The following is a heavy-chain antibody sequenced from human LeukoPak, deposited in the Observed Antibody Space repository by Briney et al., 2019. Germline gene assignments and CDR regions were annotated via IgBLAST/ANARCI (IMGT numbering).Heavy chain of an antibody. CDR1: GGSVSSGSYY. V-gene: IGHV4-61*01. CDR2: IYYSGST. Sequence: SETLSLTCTVSGGSVSSGSYYWSWIRQPPGKGLEWIGYIYYSGSTNYNPSLKSRVTISVDTSKNQFSLKLSSVTAADTAVYYCASGTPIWSSSSWLTAFDYWGQGTLVTVSS. J-gene: IGHJ4*02. D-gene: IGHD6-13*01. CDR3: ASGTPIWSSSSWLTAFDY.